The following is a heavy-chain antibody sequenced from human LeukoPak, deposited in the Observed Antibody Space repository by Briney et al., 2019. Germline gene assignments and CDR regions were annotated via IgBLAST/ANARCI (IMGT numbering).Heavy chain of an antibody. Sequence: GGSLRLSCAASGFTFDDYTMHWVRQAPGKGLEWVSLISWDGGSTYYADSVKGRFTISRDNAKNSLYLQMNSLRAEDTAVYYCARDKGYCSSTSCSFDYWGQGTLVTVSS. CDR2: ISWDGGST. CDR3: ARDKGYCSSTSCSFDY. D-gene: IGHD2-2*01. CDR1: GFTFDDYT. V-gene: IGHV3-43*01. J-gene: IGHJ4*02.